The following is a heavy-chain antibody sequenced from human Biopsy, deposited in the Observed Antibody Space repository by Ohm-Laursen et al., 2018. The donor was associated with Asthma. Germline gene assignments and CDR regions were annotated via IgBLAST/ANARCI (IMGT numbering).Heavy chain of an antibody. CDR3: VRGKVVVVPGSKGPTDWFDP. Sequence: ASVKVSCKASGYTFTSYGISWVRQAPGQGLEWMGWISAYNGNTNYAQKLQGRVTMTTDTSTSTAYMELRSLTSDDTAVYYCVRGKVVVVPGSKGPTDWFDPWGQGTLVTVSS. J-gene: IGHJ5*02. V-gene: IGHV1-18*04. CDR1: GYTFTSYG. D-gene: IGHD2-15*01. CDR2: ISAYNGNT.